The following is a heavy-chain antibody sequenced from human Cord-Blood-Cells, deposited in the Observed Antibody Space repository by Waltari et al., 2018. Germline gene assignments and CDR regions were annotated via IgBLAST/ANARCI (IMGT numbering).Heavy chain of an antibody. Sequence: QVQLVESGGGVVQPGRSLRLSCSASGFPFSSYAIHWVRQAPGKGLEWVAVISYDGSNKYYADSVKGRFTISRDNSKNTLYLQMNSLRAEDTAVYYCAREVRGSYYYYYGMDVWGQGTTVTVSS. D-gene: IGHD1-26*01. J-gene: IGHJ6*02. CDR1: GFPFSSYA. CDR2: ISYDGSNK. V-gene: IGHV3-30-3*01. CDR3: AREVRGSYYYYYGMDV.